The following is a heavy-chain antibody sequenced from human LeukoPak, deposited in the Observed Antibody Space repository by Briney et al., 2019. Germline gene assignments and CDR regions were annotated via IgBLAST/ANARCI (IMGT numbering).Heavy chain of an antibody. CDR3: AKIPGSYTTFYFDY. CDR2: ISGSGGST. V-gene: IGHV3-23*01. D-gene: IGHD1-26*01. CDR1: GFTFSSYG. Sequence: PGGTLRLSCAASGFTFSSYGMSWVRQAPGKGLEWVSAISGSGGSTYYADSVKGRFTISRDNSKNTLYLQMNSLRAEDTAVYYCAKIPGSYTTFYFDYWGQGTLVTVSS. J-gene: IGHJ4*02.